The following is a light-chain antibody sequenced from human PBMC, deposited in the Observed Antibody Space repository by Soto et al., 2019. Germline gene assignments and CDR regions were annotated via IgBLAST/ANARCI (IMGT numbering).Light chain of an antibody. V-gene: IGLV1-47*01. CDR3: ATWDDTLSGPV. CDR1: SSNIGNNF. Sequence: QSVLTQAPSASETPGQRVSISCSGSSSNIGNNFVYWHQQLPGAAPRLLIYRNDKRPTGVPDRFSASKSGTSASLAISGLRSEDEALYHCATWDDTLSGPVFGGGTQLTVL. J-gene: IGLJ2*01. CDR2: RND.